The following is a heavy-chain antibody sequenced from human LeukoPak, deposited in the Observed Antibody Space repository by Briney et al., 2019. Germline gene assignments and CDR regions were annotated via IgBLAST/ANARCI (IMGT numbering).Heavy chain of an antibody. V-gene: IGHV3-9*03. J-gene: IGHJ4*02. CDR3: VGGSGSYYNSPFDY. Sequence: GGSLRLFCAASGFTFDDYALHWVRQAPGKGLEWVSGISWNSGSIGYADSVKGRFTISRDNAKNSLYLQMNSLRAEDMALYYCVGGSGSYYNSPFDYWGQGTLVTVSS. D-gene: IGHD3-10*01. CDR2: ISWNSGSI. CDR1: GFTFDDYA.